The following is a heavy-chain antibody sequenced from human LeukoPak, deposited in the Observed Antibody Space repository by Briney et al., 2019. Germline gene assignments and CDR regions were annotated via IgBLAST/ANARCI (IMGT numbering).Heavy chain of an antibody. CDR3: ARYKFHNYFDP. Sequence: SSETLSLTCSVSGDSVSSSPYYWGWIRQPPGKGLEWIGNTFSTSTLYNASLRSRVTILVDTSKNQFSLKLTSATAADTAIYYCARYKFHNYFDPWGQGTLVVVSS. J-gene: IGHJ5*02. D-gene: IGHD5-24*01. CDR1: GDSVSSSPYY. V-gene: IGHV4-61*01. CDR2: TFSTST.